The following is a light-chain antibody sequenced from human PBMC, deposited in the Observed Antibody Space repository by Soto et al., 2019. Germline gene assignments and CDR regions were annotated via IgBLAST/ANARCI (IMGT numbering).Light chain of an antibody. CDR3: QQANTFPRLT. J-gene: IGKJ4*01. CDR2: AVS. V-gene: IGKV1-12*01. CDR1: QGVGTW. Sequence: DIQMTQSPSSVSVSVGDRVTITCRASQGVGTWLAWYQQKPGRAPNLLIYAVSSLQSGVPSRFSGTGSGTDFTLTISRLQPEDFATYYCQQANTFPRLTFGGGTRVDMK.